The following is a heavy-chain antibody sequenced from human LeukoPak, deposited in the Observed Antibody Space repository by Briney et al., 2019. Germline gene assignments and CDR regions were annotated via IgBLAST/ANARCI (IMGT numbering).Heavy chain of an antibody. V-gene: IGHV3-7*01. CDR1: GFTFSSYW. Sequence: PGGSLRLSCAASGFTFSSYWMSWVRQAPGKGLEWVANIKQDGSEKYYVDSVKCRFTISRDNAKNSLYLQMNSLRAEDTAGYYCARDQHYYDSSGYLYDYWGQGTLVTVSS. CDR3: ARDQHYYDSSGYLYDY. J-gene: IGHJ4*02. CDR2: IKQDGSEK. D-gene: IGHD3-22*01.